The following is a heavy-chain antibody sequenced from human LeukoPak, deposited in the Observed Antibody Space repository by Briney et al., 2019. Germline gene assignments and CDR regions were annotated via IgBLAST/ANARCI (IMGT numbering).Heavy chain of an antibody. V-gene: IGHV4-39*01. CDR3: ARGVVIAPQTFDY. CDR1: GGSISRSRYY. D-gene: IGHD2-21*01. J-gene: IGHJ4*02. CDR2: IYYGGST. Sequence: SSETLSLTCTVSGGSISRSRYYWGWIRQPPGKGLEWIGSIYYGGSTYYSPSLKSRVTISVDTSKNQFSLKLTSVTAADTAVYYCARGVVIAPQTFDYWGQGTLVTVSS.